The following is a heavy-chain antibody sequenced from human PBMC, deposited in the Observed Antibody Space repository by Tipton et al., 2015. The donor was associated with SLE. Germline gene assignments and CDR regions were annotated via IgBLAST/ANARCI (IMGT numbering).Heavy chain of an antibody. CDR2: ISWNRGSI. Sequence: PLRLSCAASGFTFDVYSMQWFRQAPGKGLAWVSGISWNRGSIGYTDSVKGRFTISRDNAKNSLYLQMNSLRADDTALYYCAKGRLGNYMDVWGKGTTVTVSS. V-gene: IGHV3-9*01. D-gene: IGHD2-21*01. CDR1: GFTFDVYS. CDR3: AKGRLGNYMDV. J-gene: IGHJ6*03.